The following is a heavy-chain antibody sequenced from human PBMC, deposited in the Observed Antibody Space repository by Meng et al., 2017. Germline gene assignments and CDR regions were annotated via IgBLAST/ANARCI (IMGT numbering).Heavy chain of an antibody. D-gene: IGHD6-13*01. Sequence: EVQVVESGGGLVKPGGSLRLSCAASGFTFSSYSMNWVRQAPGKGLEWVSSISSSSSYIYYADSVKGRFTISRDNAKNSLYLQMNSLRAEDTAVYYCARAPVQLYSSSWPDYWGQGTLVTVSS. CDR2: ISSSSSYI. CDR1: GFTFSSYS. V-gene: IGHV3-21*01. J-gene: IGHJ4*02. CDR3: ARAPVQLYSSSWPDY.